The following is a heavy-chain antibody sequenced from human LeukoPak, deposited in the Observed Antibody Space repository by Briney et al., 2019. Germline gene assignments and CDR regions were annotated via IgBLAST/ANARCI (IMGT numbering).Heavy chain of an antibody. CDR1: GFTFSSYG. D-gene: IGHD3-10*01. J-gene: IGHJ4*02. V-gene: IGHV3-23*01. Sequence: GGSLRLTCAASGFTFSSYGMSWVRQAPGRGLEWVSAISGSGGSTYYADRVKGRFTISRDNSKNTLYLQMNSLRAEDTAVYYCEVVRGVRRVDYWGQGTLVTVSS. CDR2: ISGSGGST. CDR3: EVVRGVRRVDY.